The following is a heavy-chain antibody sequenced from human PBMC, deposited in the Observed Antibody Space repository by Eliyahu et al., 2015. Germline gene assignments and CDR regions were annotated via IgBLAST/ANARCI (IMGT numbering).Heavy chain of an antibody. V-gene: IGHV4-30-4*01. CDR3: ASLKYDFWSGYYFDY. CDR2: ISYSGST. Sequence: QVQLQESGPGLVKPSQTLSLTCTVSGGSISSGDYYWSWIRQPPGKGLEWIGYISYSGSTYYNPSLKSRDTISVDTSKNQFSLKLSSVTAADTAVYYCASLKYDFWSGYYFDYWGQGTLVTVSS. D-gene: IGHD3-3*01. CDR1: GGSISSGDYY. J-gene: IGHJ4*02.